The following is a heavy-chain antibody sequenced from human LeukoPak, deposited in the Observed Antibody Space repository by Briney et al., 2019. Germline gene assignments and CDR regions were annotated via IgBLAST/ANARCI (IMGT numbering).Heavy chain of an antibody. D-gene: IGHD2-15*01. CDR1: GFTFSSYS. Sequence: GGSLRLSCAASGFTFSSYSMNWVRQATGKGLEWVSYISSSSSTIYYADSVKGRFTISRDNAKNSLYLQMNSLRAEDTAVYYCARDRTAATRSWDAFDIWGGGTMVTVSS. J-gene: IGHJ3*02. V-gene: IGHV3-48*01. CDR3: ARDRTAATRSWDAFDI. CDR2: ISSSSSTI.